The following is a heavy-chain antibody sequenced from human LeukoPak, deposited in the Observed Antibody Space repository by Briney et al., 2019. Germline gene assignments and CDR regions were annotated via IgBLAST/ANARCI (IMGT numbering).Heavy chain of an antibody. CDR3: AKDLGGSAQNPEY. J-gene: IGHJ4*02. Sequence: PSETLSLTCTVSGGSISSSSYYWGWIRQPPGKGLEWIGSIYYSGSTYYNPSLKSRVTISVDTSKNQFSLKLSSVTAADTAVYYCAKDLGGSAQNPEYWGQGTLVTVSS. D-gene: IGHD3-10*01. CDR1: GGSISSSSYY. V-gene: IGHV4-39*07. CDR2: IYYSGST.